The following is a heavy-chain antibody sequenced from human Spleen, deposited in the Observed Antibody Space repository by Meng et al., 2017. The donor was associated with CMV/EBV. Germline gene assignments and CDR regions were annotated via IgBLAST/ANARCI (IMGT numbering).Heavy chain of an antibody. D-gene: IGHD6-13*01. J-gene: IGHJ5*02. Sequence: TFTGYYMHWVRQAPGQGLEWMGWINPNSGGTNYAQKFQGRVTMARDTSISTAYMELSRLRSDDTAVYYCARAPSRDGSSWYYWFDPWGQGTLVTVSS. CDR2: INPNSGGT. V-gene: IGHV1-2*02. CDR3: ARAPSRDGSSWYYWFDP. CDR1: TFTGYY.